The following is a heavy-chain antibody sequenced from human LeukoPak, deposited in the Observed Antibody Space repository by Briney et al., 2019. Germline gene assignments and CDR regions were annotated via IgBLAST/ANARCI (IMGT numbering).Heavy chain of an antibody. J-gene: IGHJ3*02. CDR1: GFSLSTSGVG. CDR2: IYWNDDK. CDR3: AHRILDTAMVHGDASDI. Sequence: SGPTLVNPTQTLTLTCTFSGFSLSTSGVGVGWIRQPPGKALEWLALIYWNDDKRYSPSLKSRLTITKDTSKNQVVLTMTNMDPVDTATYYCAHRILDTAMVHGDASDIWGQGTMVTVSS. V-gene: IGHV2-5*01. D-gene: IGHD5-18*01.